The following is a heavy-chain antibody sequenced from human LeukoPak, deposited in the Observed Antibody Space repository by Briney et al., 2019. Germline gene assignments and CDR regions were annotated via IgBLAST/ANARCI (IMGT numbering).Heavy chain of an antibody. V-gene: IGHV3-74*01. CDR3: ARDSHGDYVDLDY. CDR2: INSDGSST. CDR1: GFSFSNYG. Sequence: GGSLRLSCAASGFSFSNYGMHWVRQAPGKGLVWVSRINSDGSSTSYADSVKGRFTISRDNAKNTLYLQMNSLRAEDTAVYYCARDSHGDYVDLDYWGQGSLVTVSS. J-gene: IGHJ4*02. D-gene: IGHD4-17*01.